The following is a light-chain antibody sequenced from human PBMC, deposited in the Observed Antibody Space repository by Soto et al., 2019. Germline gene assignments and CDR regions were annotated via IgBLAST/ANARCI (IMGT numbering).Light chain of an antibody. J-gene: IGKJ1*01. CDR1: QSIAGY. Sequence: DIQMTQSPSSLSASVGDRVTITCRASQSIAGYLNWYQQKPGEAPKLLIYATSTLQSGVPSRFSGSGSGADYPLTICSLRPEDFATYSCQQSHSTPRTFGRGTKVEI. V-gene: IGKV1-39*01. CDR2: ATS. CDR3: QQSHSTPRT.